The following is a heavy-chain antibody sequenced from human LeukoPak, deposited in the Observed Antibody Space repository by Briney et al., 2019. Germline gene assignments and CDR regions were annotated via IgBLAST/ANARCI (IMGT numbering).Heavy chain of an antibody. CDR1: GFTFSSLA. J-gene: IGHJ3*02. CDR3: GKDHDGGGGYVFDI. V-gene: IGHV3-23*01. CDR2: ISGSGDRT. D-gene: IGHD3-10*01. Sequence: GGSLRLSCGASGFTFSSLAMSWVRQAPGKGLEWVSLISGSGDRTCYADSVKGRFTISRDNSKNTLYLQMKSLRAEDTAVYYCGKDHDGGGGYVFDIGAQGTMVTVSS.